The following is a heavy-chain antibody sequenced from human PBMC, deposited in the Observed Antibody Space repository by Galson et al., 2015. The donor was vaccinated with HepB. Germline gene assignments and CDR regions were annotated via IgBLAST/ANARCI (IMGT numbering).Heavy chain of an antibody. V-gene: IGHV1-24*01. J-gene: IGHJ6*02. Sequence: SVKVSCKVSGSTLTELSMHWVRQAPGKGLEWMGGFDPEDGETIYAQKFQGRVTMTEDTSTDTAYMELSSLRSEDTAVYYCATDTWEYYYDSSPRALHGMDVWGQGTTVTVSS. CDR2: FDPEDGET. CDR3: ATDTWEYYYDSSPRALHGMDV. D-gene: IGHD3-22*01. CDR1: GSTLTELS.